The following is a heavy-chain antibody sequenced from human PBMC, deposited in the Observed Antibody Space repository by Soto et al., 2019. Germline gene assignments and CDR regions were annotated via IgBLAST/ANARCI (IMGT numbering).Heavy chain of an antibody. CDR3: TKEYIVGTTWGYFES. V-gene: IGHV3-30*18. D-gene: IGHD1-1*01. Sequence: QVQLVQSGGGVVQPGRSLRLSCVASGFIFRNYGMHWFRQVPGKGLEWVAHISYDGSNEYYADSVKGRFTVSRDNAKNTLDLQMNGLKTEDTALYYCTKEYIVGTTWGYFESWGQGALVIVSS. J-gene: IGHJ4*02. CDR1: GFIFRNYG. CDR2: ISYDGSNE.